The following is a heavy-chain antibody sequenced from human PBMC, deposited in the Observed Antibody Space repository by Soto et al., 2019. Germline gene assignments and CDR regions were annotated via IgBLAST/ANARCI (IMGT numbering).Heavy chain of an antibody. CDR2: IYYSGST. D-gene: IGHD3-10*01. CDR1: GGSISSYY. Sequence: SETLSLTCTVSGGSISSYYWSWIRQPPGQGLEWMGYIYYSGSTNYNPSLKRRVTISVDTSKNQFSLKLSSVTRSATALSHSATEGSPDYYGSGFENWFEPGGQGTLVTVSS. V-gene: IGHV4-59*12. CDR3: ATEGSPDYYGSGFENWFEP. J-gene: IGHJ5*02.